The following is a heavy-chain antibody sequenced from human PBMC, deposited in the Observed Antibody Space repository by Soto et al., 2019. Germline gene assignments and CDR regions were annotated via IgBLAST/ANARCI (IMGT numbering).Heavy chain of an antibody. V-gene: IGHV3-64D*06. CDR2: ISSNGGST. CDR3: VKGTGVVVITKYYFDY. CDR1: GFNFSSYA. D-gene: IGHD3-22*01. Sequence: GGSLRLSCSASGFNFSSYAMHWVRQAPGKGLEYVSAISSNGGSTYYADSVKGRFTISRDNSKNTLYLQMSSLRAEDTAVYYCVKGTGVVVITKYYFDYWGQGTPVTVSS. J-gene: IGHJ4*02.